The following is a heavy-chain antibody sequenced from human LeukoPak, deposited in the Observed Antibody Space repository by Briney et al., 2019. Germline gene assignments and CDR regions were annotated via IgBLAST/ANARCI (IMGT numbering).Heavy chain of an antibody. Sequence: GGSLRLSCAASGFTFSSYGMHWVRQAPGKGLEWVAFIRYDGSNKYYADSVKGRFTISRDNSKNTLYLQMNSLRAEDTAVYYCAKDLSYYSSFDYWGQGTLVTVSS. D-gene: IGHD3-10*01. CDR2: IRYDGSNK. CDR1: GFTFSSYG. V-gene: IGHV3-30*02. J-gene: IGHJ4*02. CDR3: AKDLSYYSSFDY.